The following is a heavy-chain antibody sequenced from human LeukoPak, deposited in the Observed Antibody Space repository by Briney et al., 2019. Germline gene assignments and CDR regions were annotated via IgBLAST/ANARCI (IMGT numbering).Heavy chain of an antibody. J-gene: IGHJ4*02. CDR2: INHSGSN. Sequence: SETLSLTCAVYGGSFSGYYWSWIRQPPGKGLEWIGEINHSGSNKYNPSLMSRVTIAVDTSKNQFSLKLSSVTAADTAVYYCARGGHGYCSGGSCYSGGVGYYFDYWGQGTLVTVSS. CDR3: ARGGHGYCSGGSCYSGGVGYYFDY. D-gene: IGHD2-15*01. CDR1: GGSFSGYY. V-gene: IGHV4-34*01.